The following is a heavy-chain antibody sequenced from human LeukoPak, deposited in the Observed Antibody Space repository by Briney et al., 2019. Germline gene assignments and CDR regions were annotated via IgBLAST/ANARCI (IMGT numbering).Heavy chain of an antibody. D-gene: IGHD6-19*01. CDR2: ISAYNGNT. CDR1: GYTFTSYG. J-gene: IGHJ4*02. CDR3: ARDGRGPYSSGWYGYFDY. Sequence: ASVKVSCKASGYTFTSYGISWVRQAPGQGLEWMGWISAYNGNTNYAQKLRGRVTMTTDTSTSTAYMELRSLRSDDTAVYYCARDGRGPYSSGWYGYFDYWGQGTLVTVSS. V-gene: IGHV1-18*01.